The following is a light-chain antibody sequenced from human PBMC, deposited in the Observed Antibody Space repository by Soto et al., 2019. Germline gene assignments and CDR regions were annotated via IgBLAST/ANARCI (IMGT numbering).Light chain of an antibody. V-gene: IGKV3-15*01. CDR2: AAS. J-gene: IGKJ1*01. CDR3: QQFAISTT. CDR1: QSIRYD. Sequence: EIVMTQSPATLSVSPGERATLSCRASQSIRYDLAWYQQKPGQAPRLLIYAASTRATGIPARFSGSGSGTDFTLTISSLQPDDFATYYCQQFAISTTFGQGTKVDIK.